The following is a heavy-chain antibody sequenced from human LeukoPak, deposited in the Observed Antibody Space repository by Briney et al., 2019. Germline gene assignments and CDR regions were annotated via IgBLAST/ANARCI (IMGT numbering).Heavy chain of an antibody. Sequence: GGSLRPSCAASGFTFSGSAMSWVRQAPGKGLEWVSGISIGGDYTYYADSVKGRFTISRDNSKDTLSLQMSNLRAEDTAIYYCAKLHSATITADFDHWGQGTLVTVSS. CDR2: ISIGGDYT. D-gene: IGHD1-14*01. J-gene: IGHJ4*02. CDR3: AKLHSATITADFDH. V-gene: IGHV3-23*01. CDR1: GFTFSGSA.